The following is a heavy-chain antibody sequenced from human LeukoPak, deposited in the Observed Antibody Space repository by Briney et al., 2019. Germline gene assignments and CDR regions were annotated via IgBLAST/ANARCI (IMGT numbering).Heavy chain of an antibody. CDR3: ARAFQSLGGLSLPDF. V-gene: IGHV7-4-1*02. CDR2: IHPSTGNP. D-gene: IGHD3-16*02. Sequence: ASVKVSCKASGCTFTNYAMNWVRQAPGQGLEWMGWIHPSTGNPTYAQGFTGRFVFSLDTSVSTTYLQIRGLKAEDTAVYYCARAFQSLGGLSLPDFWGQGTLVTVSS. CDR1: GCTFTNYA. J-gene: IGHJ4*02.